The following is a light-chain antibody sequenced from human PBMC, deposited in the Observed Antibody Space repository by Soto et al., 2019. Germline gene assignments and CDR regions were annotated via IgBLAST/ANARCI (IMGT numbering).Light chain of an antibody. CDR1: QNSNNL. CDR2: GAS. V-gene: IGKV1-39*01. CDR3: QPPFRTPPLT. J-gene: IGKJ1*01. Sequence: DIQLTQSPSSLSAQVGDRVTITCRTSQNSNNLLNWYRQRPGEAHALLIYGASGLRCGVSTRFSGSGSGTDFTITISGFLNKDSSTSCCQPPFRTPPLTLGQGT.